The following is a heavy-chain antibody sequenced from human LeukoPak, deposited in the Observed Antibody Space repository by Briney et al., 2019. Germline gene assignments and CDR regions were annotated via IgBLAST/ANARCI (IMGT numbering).Heavy chain of an antibody. D-gene: IGHD2-2*01. V-gene: IGHV3-20*04. CDR2: INWNGGST. CDR3: ARAMNIVVVPAAPSNYFDY. CDR1: GFTFVDYG. J-gene: IGHJ4*02. Sequence: PGGSLRLSCAASGFTFVDYGMSWVRQAPGKGLEWVSGINWNGGSTGYADSVKGRFTISRDNAKNSLYLQMNSLRAEDTALYYCARAMNIVVVPAAPSNYFDYWGQGTLVTVSS.